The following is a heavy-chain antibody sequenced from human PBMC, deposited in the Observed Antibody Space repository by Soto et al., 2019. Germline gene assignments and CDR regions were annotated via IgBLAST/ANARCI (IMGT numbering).Heavy chain of an antibody. CDR1: GFTFANHW. CDR2: INQYGSEK. Sequence: GGSLRLSCAGYGFTFANHWLSWVRQAPGKGLEWVANINQYGSEKYYVDSVKGQFTISRDNAKNSLYLQMNSLRVEDTAVYYCAVYGSGVSAAAYWGQGTLVTVSS. V-gene: IGHV3-7*03. CDR3: AVYGSGVSAAAY. J-gene: IGHJ4*02. D-gene: IGHD3-10*01.